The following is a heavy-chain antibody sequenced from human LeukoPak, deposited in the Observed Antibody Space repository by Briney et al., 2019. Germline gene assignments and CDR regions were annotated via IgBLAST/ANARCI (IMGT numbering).Heavy chain of an antibody. D-gene: IGHD4-17*01. V-gene: IGHV4-39*07. J-gene: IGHJ4*02. CDR1: GGSISSSSYY. CDR2: FYYSGST. CDR3: ARVTVTTGGVDY. Sequence: SETLSLTCTVSGGSISSSSYYWGWIRQPPGKGLEWIGSFYYSGSTYYNPSLKSRVTISVDTSKNQFSLRLSSATAADTAVYYCARVTVTTGGVDYWGQGTLVTVSS.